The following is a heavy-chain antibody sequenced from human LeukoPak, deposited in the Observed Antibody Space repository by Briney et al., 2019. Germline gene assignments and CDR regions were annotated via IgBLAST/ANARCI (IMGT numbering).Heavy chain of an antibody. CDR3: VRLTQTAPDSYYYMDV. J-gene: IGHJ6*03. CDR1: GFTFSDHY. CDR2: TKTRANSYAT. V-gene: IGHV3-72*01. Sequence: GGSLRLSCAASGFTFSDHYMDWVRQAPGKGLEWVGRTKTRANSYATLYAASVKGKFTVSRVDSKNSLYLQMNSLETEDTAVYYCVRLTQTAPDSYYYMDVWGKGTTVTVSS.